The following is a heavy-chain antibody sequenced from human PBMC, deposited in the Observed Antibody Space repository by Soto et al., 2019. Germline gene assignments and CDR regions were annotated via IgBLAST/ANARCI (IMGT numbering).Heavy chain of an antibody. CDR3: ATSAERLSLVTLRGLIPLGVDY. V-gene: IGHV3-23*01. D-gene: IGHD3-10*01. CDR2: ISDTGRDT. J-gene: IGHJ4*02. CDR1: GFTFNYYD. Sequence: EAQLLESGGGLVQPGGSLRLSCVASGFTFNYYDVTWVRRAPGKGLDWVSTISDTGRDTYVGDSGRGRFSISRDKSRNAVYLQMPSLTVDDTTLYYCATSAERLSLVTLRGLIPLGVDYWGQGILVTVSS.